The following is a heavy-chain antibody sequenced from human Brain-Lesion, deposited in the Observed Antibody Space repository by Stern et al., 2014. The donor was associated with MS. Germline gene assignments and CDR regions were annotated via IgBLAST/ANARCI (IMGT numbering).Heavy chain of an antibody. Sequence: QVQLLQSGPGLVKPSETLSLTCTVSGGSLSRSTYYWGWIRQPPGKGLEWIGNIYYSGTTYYDPSLKSRITNSVMGATTQSAANITLETAADAAVYYCARLTGIIDSWGQGTLVAVSS. CDR3: ARLTGIIDS. J-gene: IGHJ4*02. D-gene: IGHD5-24*01. CDR2: IYYSGTT. CDR1: GGSLSRSTYY. V-gene: IGHV4-39*01.